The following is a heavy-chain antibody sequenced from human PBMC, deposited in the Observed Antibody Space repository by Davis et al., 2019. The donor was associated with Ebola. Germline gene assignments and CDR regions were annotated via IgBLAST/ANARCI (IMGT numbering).Heavy chain of an antibody. CDR3: ARRDYGDYGAF. V-gene: IGHV1-18*01. CDR2: FSAFSGNT. CDR1: GYTFTSYG. D-gene: IGHD4-17*01. Sequence: AASVKVSCKASGYTFTSYGISWVRPAPGQGLEWMGWFSAFSGNTNYAQKLQGRVTMTTDTSTSTAYMELRSLRSDDTAVYYCARRDYGDYGAFWGQGTLVTVSS. J-gene: IGHJ4*02.